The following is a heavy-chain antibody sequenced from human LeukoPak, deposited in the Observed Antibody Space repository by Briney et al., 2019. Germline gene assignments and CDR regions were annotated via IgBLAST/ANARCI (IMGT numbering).Heavy chain of an antibody. J-gene: IGHJ4*02. Sequence: GGSLRLSCAASGFTFSSYSMNWVRQAPGKGLEWVSYISSSSSTIYYADSVKGRFTISRDNAKNSLYLQMNSLGDEDTAVYYCAREGAYSGSYYFDYWGQGTLVTVSS. V-gene: IGHV3-48*02. CDR2: ISSSSSTI. CDR3: AREGAYSGSYYFDY. CDR1: GFTFSSYS. D-gene: IGHD1-26*01.